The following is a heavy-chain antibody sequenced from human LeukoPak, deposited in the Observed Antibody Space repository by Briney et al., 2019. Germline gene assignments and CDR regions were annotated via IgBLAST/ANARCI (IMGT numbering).Heavy chain of an antibody. J-gene: IGHJ4*02. CDR1: GYTFTSYE. CDR2: MNPNSGNT. Sequence: ASVKVSCKASGYTFTSYEINWVRQATGQGLEWMGWMNPNSGNTGYAQRFQGRVTMTRNTSMSTAYMELSSLRSEDTAVYYCARYRFGTMYDYWGQGTRVTVSS. D-gene: IGHD1-1*01. V-gene: IGHV1-8*01. CDR3: ARYRFGTMYDY.